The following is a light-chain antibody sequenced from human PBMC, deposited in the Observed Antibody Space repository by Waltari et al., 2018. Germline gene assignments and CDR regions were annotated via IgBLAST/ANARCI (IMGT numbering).Light chain of an antibody. CDR2: KAS. Sequence: DIQMTQSPSTLSAPVGDRVTITCRASQSISSGLAWYQQKPGKAPNLLIYKASTLQSGVPSRFSGFRSGTEFTLTISSLQPDDFATYFCQQYKSYPLTFGGGTKVEI. V-gene: IGKV1-5*03. CDR1: QSISSG. J-gene: IGKJ4*01. CDR3: QQYKSYPLT.